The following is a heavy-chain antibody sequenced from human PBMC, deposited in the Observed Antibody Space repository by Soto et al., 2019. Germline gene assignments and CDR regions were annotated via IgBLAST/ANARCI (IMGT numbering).Heavy chain of an antibody. CDR3: AKDPAAAVRGMDV. J-gene: IGHJ6*04. D-gene: IGHD6-13*01. CDR1: GFTFDDYA. V-gene: IGHV3-9*01. CDR2: ISWNSGSI. Sequence: EVQLVESGGGLVQPGRSLRLSCAASGFTFDDYAMHWVRQAPGKGLEWVSGISWNSGSIGYADSVKGRFTISRDNAKNSLYLQMNSLRAEDTALYYCAKDPAAAVRGMDVWGKGTTVTVSS.